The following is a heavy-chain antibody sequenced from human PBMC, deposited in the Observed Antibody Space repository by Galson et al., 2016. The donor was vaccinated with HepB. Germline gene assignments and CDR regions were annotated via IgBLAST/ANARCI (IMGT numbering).Heavy chain of an antibody. CDR3: ARASWYTFDT. CDR1: GFTFSDYY. V-gene: IGHV3-11*01. D-gene: IGHD1-1*01. Sequence: SLRLSCAASGFTFSDYYMSWIRQAPGKGPEWLSDIDKSGPATYYRDSVKGRFTISRDNAKNSMYLAINSLRSEDTAVYYCARASWYTFDTWGQGTMVTVSS. CDR2: IDKSGPAT. J-gene: IGHJ3*02.